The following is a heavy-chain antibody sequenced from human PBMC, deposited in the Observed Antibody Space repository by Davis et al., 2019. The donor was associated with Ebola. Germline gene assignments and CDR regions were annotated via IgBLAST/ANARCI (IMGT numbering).Heavy chain of an antibody. V-gene: IGHV4-4*02. CDR2: IYYSGST. J-gene: IGHJ4*02. D-gene: IGHD1-1*01. CDR3: ARLKRIWNDPGIDY. Sequence: MPSETLSLTCAVSGGSISSSNWWSWVRQPPGKGLEWIGSIYYSGSTYYNPSLKSRLTISVDTSKNQFSLKLSSVTAADTAVYYCARLKRIWNDPGIDYWGQGTLVTVSS. CDR1: GGSISSSNW.